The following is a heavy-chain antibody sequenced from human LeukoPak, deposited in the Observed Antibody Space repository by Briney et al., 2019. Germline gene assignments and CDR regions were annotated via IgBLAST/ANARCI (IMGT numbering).Heavy chain of an antibody. J-gene: IGHJ4*02. CDR1: GFTFSSYA. Sequence: GGSLRLSCAASGFTFSSYAMHWVRQAPGKGLEWVAVISYDGSNKYYADSVKGRFTISRDNSKNTLYLQMNSLRAEDTAVYYCCSCYLGGQGTLVTVSS. D-gene: IGHD2-15*01. V-gene: IGHV3-30-3*01. CDR3: CSCYL. CDR2: ISYDGSNK.